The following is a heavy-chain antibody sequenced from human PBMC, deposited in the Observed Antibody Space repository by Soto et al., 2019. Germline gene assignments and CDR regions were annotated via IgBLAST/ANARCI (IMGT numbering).Heavy chain of an antibody. CDR3: ARDGLSVAGKTYYYYGMDV. J-gene: IGHJ6*02. D-gene: IGHD6-19*01. CDR1: GFTFSSYS. Sequence: GGSLRLSCAASGFTFSSYSMNWVRQAPGKGLEWVSSISSSSYIYHADSVKGRFTISRDNAKNSLYLQMNSLRAEDTAVYYCARDGLSVAGKTYYYYGMDVWGQGTTVTVSS. CDR2: ISSSSYI. V-gene: IGHV3-21*01.